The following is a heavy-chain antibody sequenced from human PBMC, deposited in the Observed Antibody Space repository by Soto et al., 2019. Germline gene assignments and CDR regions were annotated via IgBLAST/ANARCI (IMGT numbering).Heavy chain of an antibody. CDR3: ARGALVYDSSGYAVDY. D-gene: IGHD3-22*01. V-gene: IGHV1-2*04. CDR2: INPNSGGT. CDR1: GYTFTGYY. J-gene: IGHJ4*02. Sequence: QVQLVQSGAEVKKPGASVKVSCKASGYTFTGYYMHWVRQAPGQGLEWMGWINPNSGGTNYAQKFQGWVTMTRDTSISTAYMELSRLRSDDTAVYYCARGALVYDSSGYAVDYWGQGTLVTVSS.